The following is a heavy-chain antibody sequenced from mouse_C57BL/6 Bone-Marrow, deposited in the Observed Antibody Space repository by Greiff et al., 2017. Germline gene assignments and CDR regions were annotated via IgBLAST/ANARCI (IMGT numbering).Heavy chain of an antibody. V-gene: IGHV5-6*01. J-gene: IGHJ3*01. CDR2: ISRGGSCT. CDR1: GFTFSSYG. Sequence: VKLMEPGGDLVKPGGSLKLSCAASGFTFSSYGMPWVRQTPDQRLEWVATISRGGSCTNYPDSVKGRFTISIDNAKNTRYLQMSSLKSEDTAMLYCARPPIFYDYYAFAYWGQGTLVTVSA. CDR3: ARPPIFYDYYAFAY. D-gene: IGHD2-4*01.